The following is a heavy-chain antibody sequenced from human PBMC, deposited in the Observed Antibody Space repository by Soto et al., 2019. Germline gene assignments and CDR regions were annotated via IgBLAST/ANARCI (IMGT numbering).Heavy chain of an antibody. Sequence: QVQLVQSAAEVKKPGSSVKVSCKASGGTFSSYTISWVRQAPGQGLEWMGRIIPILGIANYAQKFQGRVTITADKSTSTAYMELSSLRSEDTAVYYCARSRFLHDYGDYDYWGQGTLVTVSS. CDR1: GGTFSSYT. J-gene: IGHJ4*02. CDR2: IIPILGIA. CDR3: ARSRFLHDYGDYDY. D-gene: IGHD4-17*01. V-gene: IGHV1-69*02.